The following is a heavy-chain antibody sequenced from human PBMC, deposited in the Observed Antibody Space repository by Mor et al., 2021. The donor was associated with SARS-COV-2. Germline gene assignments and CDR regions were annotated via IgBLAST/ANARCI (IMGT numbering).Heavy chain of an antibody. CDR2: IYYSGST. J-gene: IGHJ4*02. CDR3: ARLVVPAATFSRGYFDY. V-gene: IGHV4-39*01. Sequence: EWIGSIYYSGSTYYNPSLKSRVTISVDTSKNQFSLKLSSVTAADTAVYYCARLVVPAATFSRGYFDYWGQGTLVTVSS. D-gene: IGHD2-2*01.